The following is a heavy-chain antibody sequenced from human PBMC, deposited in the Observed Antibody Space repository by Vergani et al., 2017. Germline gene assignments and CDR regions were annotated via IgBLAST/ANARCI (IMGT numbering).Heavy chain of an antibody. CDR3: ARSSLSSTYNWFDP. Sequence: QVQLQESGPGLVKPSQTLSLTCTVSGGSISSGSYYWSWIRQPAGKGLEWIGRIYTSGSTNYNPSLKSRVTISVDTSKNQFSLKRSSVTDADTAVYYCARSSLSSTYNWFDPWGQGTLVTVSS. D-gene: IGHD6-13*01. J-gene: IGHJ5*02. CDR2: IYTSGST. V-gene: IGHV4-61*02. CDR1: GGSISSGSYY.